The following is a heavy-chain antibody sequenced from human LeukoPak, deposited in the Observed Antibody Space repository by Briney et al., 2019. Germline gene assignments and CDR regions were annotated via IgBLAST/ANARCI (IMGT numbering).Heavy chain of an antibody. V-gene: IGHV1-69*05. CDR3: ARLRPGSIXALDP. CDR2: IIPVFDTG. Sequence: ASVKVSCKASGGTFSDYVINWMRQAPGQGLEWMGGIIPVFDTGNYARKFQGRLAITRDESTSTAHMELSGLTAEDTAGYYCARLRPGSIXALDPWGQGTLVIVSS. J-gene: IGHJ5*02. CDR1: GGTFSDYV. D-gene: IGHD1-1*01.